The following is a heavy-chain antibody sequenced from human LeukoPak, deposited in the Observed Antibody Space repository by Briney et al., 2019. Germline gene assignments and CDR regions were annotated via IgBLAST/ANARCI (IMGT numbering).Heavy chain of an antibody. CDR2: IYYSGST. D-gene: IGHD3-22*01. V-gene: IGHV4-39*01. CDR3: AGRIVAVNWFDP. Sequence: SETLSLTCTVSGGSISSSSYYWGWIRQPPGKGLEWIGSIYYSGSTYYNPSLKSRVTISVDTSKNQFSLKLSSVTAADTAVYYCAGRIVAVNWFDPWGQGTLVTVSS. CDR1: GGSISSSSYY. J-gene: IGHJ5*02.